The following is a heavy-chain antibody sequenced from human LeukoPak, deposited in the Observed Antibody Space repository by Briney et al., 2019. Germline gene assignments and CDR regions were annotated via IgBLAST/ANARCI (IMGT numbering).Heavy chain of an antibody. J-gene: IGHJ6*02. V-gene: IGHV3-7*01. CDR2: IKRDGSEK. Sequence: GGSLRLSCAASGLTFSSYWMSWVRQAPGKGLEWVANIKRDGSEKYYVDSVKGRFTISRDNPKKSVYLQMNSLRAEDTAIYYCARDVSVSGMDVWGQGTTVIVSS. CDR3: ARDVSVSGMDV. CDR1: GLTFSSYW. D-gene: IGHD5/OR15-5a*01.